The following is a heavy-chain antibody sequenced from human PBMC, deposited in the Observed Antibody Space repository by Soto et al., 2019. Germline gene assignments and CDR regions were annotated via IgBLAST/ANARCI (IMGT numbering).Heavy chain of an antibody. CDR3: ARCRKSKPVFWSGYRVYYYYGIDV. D-gene: IGHD3-3*01. J-gene: IGHJ6*02. CDR2: INHSGST. Sequence: PSEILSLTCAAYGGSFSGYYWSWIRQPPGKGLEWIGEINHSGSTNYNPSLKSRVTISVDTSKNQFSLKLSSVTATDTAVYYCARCRKSKPVFWSGYRVYYYYGIDVWGQGTTVTVYS. CDR1: GGSFSGYY. V-gene: IGHV4-34*01.